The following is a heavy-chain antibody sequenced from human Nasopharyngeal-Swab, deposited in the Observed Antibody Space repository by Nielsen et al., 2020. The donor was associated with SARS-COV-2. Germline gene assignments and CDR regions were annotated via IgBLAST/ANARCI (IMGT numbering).Heavy chain of an antibody. CDR1: GFTFSTSA. CDR2: IIRGGHT. CDR3: AKAPYLRGLDV. Sequence: GESLKISCAASGFTFSTSAMSWVRQAPGKGLEWVSGIIRGGHTYYADSVKDRFTISRDNSKNTLYLQTNSLRVEDTAVYYCAKAPYLRGLDVWGQGTTVTVSS. V-gene: IGHV3-23*01. D-gene: IGHD2-21*01. J-gene: IGHJ6*02.